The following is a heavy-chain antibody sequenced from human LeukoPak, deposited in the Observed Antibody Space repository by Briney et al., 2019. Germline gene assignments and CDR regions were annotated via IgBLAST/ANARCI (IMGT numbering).Heavy chain of an antibody. CDR2: IRYDGSNK. CDR1: GFTFSSYG. CDR3: ARVGGRVGATHTLNWFDP. D-gene: IGHD1-26*01. J-gene: IGHJ5*02. Sequence: GGSLRLTCAASGFTFSSYGMHWVRQAPGKGLEWVAFIRYDGSNKYYADSVKGRFTISRDNSKNTLYLQMNSLRAEDTAVYYCARVGGRVGATHTLNWFDPWGQGTLVTVSS. V-gene: IGHV3-30*02.